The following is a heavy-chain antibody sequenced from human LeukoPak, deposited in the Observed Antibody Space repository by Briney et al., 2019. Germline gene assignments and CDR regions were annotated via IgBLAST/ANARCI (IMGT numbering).Heavy chain of an antibody. D-gene: IGHD2-15*01. CDR3: TTGPLGYCSGGSCYHRYYYYYMDV. CDR2: IKSKTDGGTT. J-gene: IGHJ6*03. Sequence: GGSLRLSCAASGFTFSNAWMSWVRQALGKGLEWVGRIKSKTDGGTTDYAAPVKGRFTISRDDSKNTLYLQMNSLKTEDTAVYYCTTGPLGYCSGGSCYHRYYYYYMDVWGKGTTVTVSS. V-gene: IGHV3-15*01. CDR1: GFTFSNAW.